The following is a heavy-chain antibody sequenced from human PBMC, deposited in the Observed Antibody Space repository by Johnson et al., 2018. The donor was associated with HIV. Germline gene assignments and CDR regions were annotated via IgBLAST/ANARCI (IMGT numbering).Heavy chain of an antibody. V-gene: IGHV3-30*02. CDR3: ARDYRGALDI. CDR1: GFTFSDYY. D-gene: IGHD4-11*01. J-gene: IGHJ3*02. CDR2: IRYDGSNK. Sequence: QVQLLESGGGLVNPGGSLRLSCAASGFTFSDYYMSWIRQAPGKGLEWVAFIRYDGSNKYYADSVKGRFTISRDNSKNTLYLQMNSLRVEDTAVYFCARDYRGALDIWGQGTMVTVYS.